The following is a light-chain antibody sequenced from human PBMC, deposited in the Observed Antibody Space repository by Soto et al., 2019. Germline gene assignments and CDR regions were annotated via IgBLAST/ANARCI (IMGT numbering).Light chain of an antibody. CDR3: QQSFSAPLT. CDR2: TAS. J-gene: IGKJ4*01. Sequence: DIPKTPCPSPLPPPVGDRVTFTCRASQNIRKYLNWYQQKPGKAPKLLIYTASSLQVGFPSRFSGSGSGTDFTLTINSLQPEDFATYYCQQSFSAPLTFGGGTKVDI. V-gene: IGKV1-39*01. CDR1: QNIRKY.